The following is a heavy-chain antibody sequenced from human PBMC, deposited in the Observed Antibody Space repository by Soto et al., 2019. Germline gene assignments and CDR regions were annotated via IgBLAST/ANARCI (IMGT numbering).Heavy chain of an antibody. CDR3: ARDLGLESTFDY. J-gene: IGHJ4*02. V-gene: IGHV3-21*01. D-gene: IGHD3-16*01. CDR2: ITATSSYI. Sequence: EVQLVESGGGLVKPGGSLRLSCAASGFTFRTYNMNWVRQAPGKGLEWVSSITATSSYIFYADSVKGRFTMSRDNAKNSLYLQMNSLRAEDTAIYYCARDLGLESTFDYWGQGTLVTVSS. CDR1: GFTFRTYN.